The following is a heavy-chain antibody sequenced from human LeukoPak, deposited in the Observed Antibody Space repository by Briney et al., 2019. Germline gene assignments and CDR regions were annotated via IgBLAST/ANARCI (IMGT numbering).Heavy chain of an antibody. CDR1: GFTFSSYG. J-gene: IGHJ4*02. V-gene: IGHV3-33*01. Sequence: SGGSLRLSCAASGFTFSSYGMHWVRQAPGKGLEWVAVIWYDGSNKYYADSVRGRFTISRDNSKNTLYLQMNSLRAEDTAVYYCAREVYDSSGPDYWGQGTLVTVSS. CDR3: AREVYDSSGPDY. D-gene: IGHD3-22*01. CDR2: IWYDGSNK.